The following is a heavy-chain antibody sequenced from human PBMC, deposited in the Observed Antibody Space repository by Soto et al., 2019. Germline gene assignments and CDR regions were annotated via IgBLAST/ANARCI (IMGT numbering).Heavy chain of an antibody. V-gene: IGHV5-51*01. D-gene: IGHD5-18*01. CDR2: IYPGDSDT. J-gene: IGHJ3*02. CDR1: GNSFTRYW. Sequence: GESLTISCTCSGNSFTRYWIGWVRQMPGKGLEWMGIIYPGDSDTRYSPSFQGQVTISADKSISTAYLQWSSLKASDTAMYYCARSPGIQLWYGFHAFDIWGQGTMVTVSS. CDR3: ARSPGIQLWYGFHAFDI.